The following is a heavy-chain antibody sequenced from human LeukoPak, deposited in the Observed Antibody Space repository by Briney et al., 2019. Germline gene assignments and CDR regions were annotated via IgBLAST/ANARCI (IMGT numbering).Heavy chain of an antibody. Sequence: GGSLRLSCAASGFTVGNNYMNWVRQAPGKGLEWVSLIFSHGETSYADSVKGRFTISRDNSKNTLYLQMNGLRVEDTAVYYCARDPPAVSVNTHAWGQGTLVTVSS. J-gene: IGHJ4*02. D-gene: IGHD6-13*01. CDR2: IFSHGET. CDR1: GFTVGNNY. V-gene: IGHV3-66*01. CDR3: ARDPPAVSVNTHA.